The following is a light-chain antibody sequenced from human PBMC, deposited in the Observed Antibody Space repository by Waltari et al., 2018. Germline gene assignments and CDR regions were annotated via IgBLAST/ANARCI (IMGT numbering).Light chain of an antibody. V-gene: IGLV1-44*01. CDR3: AVWDDSLDGVV. CDR2: AND. Sequence: QSVLTQPPSASGTPGQRVTISCPGSSSNTGTHSATWYQQLPGTAPKLLIYANDQRPSGVPDRFSGSKSGSSASLAISGLQSEDEADYYCAVWDDSLDGVVFGGGTKLTVL. J-gene: IGLJ2*01. CDR1: SSNTGTHS.